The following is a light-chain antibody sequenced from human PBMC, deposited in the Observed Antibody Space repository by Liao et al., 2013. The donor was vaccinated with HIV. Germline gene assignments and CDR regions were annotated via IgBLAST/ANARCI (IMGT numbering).Light chain of an antibody. CDR3: QLWDSSSDHYV. Sequence: SYVLTQPPSVSVAPGKTARITCGGNNIGSKSVHWYQQKPGQAPVLVISHDTDRPSGIPARFSGSNSGNMATLTISRVEAGDEADYYCQLWDSSSDHYVFGTGTKVTVL. V-gene: IGLV3-21*01. J-gene: IGLJ1*01. CDR1: NIGSKS. CDR2: HDT.